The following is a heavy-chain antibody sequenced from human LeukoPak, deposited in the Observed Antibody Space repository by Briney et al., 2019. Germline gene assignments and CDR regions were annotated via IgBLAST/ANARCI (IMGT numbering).Heavy chain of an antibody. CDR2: ISSSSSYI. V-gene: IGHV3-21*01. Sequence: GGSLRLSCAASGFTFSSYSMNWVRQAPGKGLEWVSSISSSSSYIYYADSVKGRFTISRDNAKNSLYLQMNSLRAEDTAVYYCARDGRYCSGGSCYSSAFDIWGQGTMVTVSS. CDR3: ARDGRYCSGGSCYSSAFDI. J-gene: IGHJ3*02. D-gene: IGHD2-15*01. CDR1: GFTFSSYS.